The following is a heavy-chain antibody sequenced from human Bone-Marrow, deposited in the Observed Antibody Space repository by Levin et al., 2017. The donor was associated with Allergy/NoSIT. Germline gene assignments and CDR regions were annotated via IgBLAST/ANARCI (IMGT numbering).Heavy chain of an antibody. CDR2: VYHGGTN. D-gene: IGHD1-14*01. J-gene: IGHJ4*02. Sequence: PSETLSLTCAVSGYSISSGYFWGWIRQPPGRGLEWIGSVYHGGTNYYNPSLGSRVTMPVDTSRNQFSLRLTSVTAADTAVYYCVRGKGGRASPFESWGQGTLLTVSS. V-gene: IGHV4-38-2*01. CDR1: GYSISSGYF. CDR3: VRGKGGRASPFES.